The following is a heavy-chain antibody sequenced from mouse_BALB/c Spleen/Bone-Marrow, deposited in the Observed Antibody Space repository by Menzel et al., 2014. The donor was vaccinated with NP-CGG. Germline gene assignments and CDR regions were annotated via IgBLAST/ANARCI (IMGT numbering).Heavy chain of an antibody. J-gene: IGHJ4*01. V-gene: IGHV1-12*01. CDR2: IYPGNGDT. D-gene: IGHD3-1*01. CDR1: GYTFTSYN. CDR3: ARSGSSGYYAMDY. Sequence: QSGAELVKPGASVKMSCKASGYTFTSYNMRWVKQTPGQGLEWIGAIYPGNGDTSYNQKFKGKATLTADKSSSTAYMQLSSLTSEDSAVYYCARSGSSGYYAMDYWGQGTSVTVSS.